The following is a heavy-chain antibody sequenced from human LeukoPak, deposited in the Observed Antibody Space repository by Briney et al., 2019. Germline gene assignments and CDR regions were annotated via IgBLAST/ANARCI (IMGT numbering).Heavy chain of an antibody. CDR1: GFTFSSYA. Sequence: GGSLRLSCAASGFTFSSYAMSWVRQAPGKGLEWVSSISGNAGNTYYADSVKGRFTISRDNSKNTLYLQMNSLRAEDTAVYYCAKDSVDGWFGVDPYYYYYYMDVWGKGTTVTISS. V-gene: IGHV3-23*01. J-gene: IGHJ6*03. D-gene: IGHD3-10*01. CDR3: AKDSVDGWFGVDPYYYYYYMDV. CDR2: ISGNAGNT.